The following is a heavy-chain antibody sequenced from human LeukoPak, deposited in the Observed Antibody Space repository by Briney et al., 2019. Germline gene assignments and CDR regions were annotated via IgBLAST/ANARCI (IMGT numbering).Heavy chain of an antibody. Sequence: ASVKVSCKASGYTFTSYGISWVRQAPGQGLEWMGWISAYNGNTNYAQKLQGRVTMTTDTSTSTAYMELRSLRSDDTAVYYCASPRIDYYDSSGPFDPWGQGTLVTVSS. J-gene: IGHJ5*02. CDR3: ASPRIDYYDSSGPFDP. CDR1: GYTFTSYG. CDR2: ISAYNGNT. D-gene: IGHD3-22*01. V-gene: IGHV1-18*01.